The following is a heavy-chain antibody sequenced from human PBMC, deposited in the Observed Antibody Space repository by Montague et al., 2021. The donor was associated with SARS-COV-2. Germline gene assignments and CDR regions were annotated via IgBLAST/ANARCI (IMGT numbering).Heavy chain of an antibody. V-gene: IGHV4-61*02. CDR2: IYPGGST. CDR3: ASVYTVTLYFDY. CDR1: GGSITSGYFY. D-gene: IGHD4-17*01. Sequence: TLSLTCTVSGGSITSGYFYWSCIRQPAGKGLEWIGLIYPGGSTNYNPSLKSRVTISVDTSKNQFSLKLSSVTAADTAVYYCASVYTVTLYFDYWGRGTLVTVSS. J-gene: IGHJ4*02.